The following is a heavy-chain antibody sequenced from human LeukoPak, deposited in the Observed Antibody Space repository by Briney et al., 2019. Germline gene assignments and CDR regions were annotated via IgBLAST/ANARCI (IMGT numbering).Heavy chain of an antibody. CDR1: GYTFTDDY. CDR3: ARGGPSPTTVTSNWYFDL. V-gene: IGHV1-2*02. D-gene: IGHD4-11*01. J-gene: IGHJ2*01. Sequence: ASVKVSCKASGYTFTDDYMHGVRQAPGQGLEGMGWIDPTSGGTKYAQRFQGRVTMTRDTSITKAYMELSRLRSADTAVYYCARGGPSPTTVTSNWYFDLWGRGTLVTVSS. CDR2: IDPTSGGT.